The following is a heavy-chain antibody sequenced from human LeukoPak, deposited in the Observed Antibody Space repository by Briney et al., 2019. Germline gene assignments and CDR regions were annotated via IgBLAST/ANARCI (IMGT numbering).Heavy chain of an antibody. CDR3: ARDPYDFWSGYHPGYFDY. CDR1: GFTFSSYW. Sequence: GGSLRLSCAASGFTFSSYWMSWVRQAPGKGLEWVANIKQDGSEKYYVDSVKGRFTISRDNAKNSLYLQMNSLRAEDTAVYYCARDPYDFWSGYHPGYFDYWGQGTLVIVSS. D-gene: IGHD3-3*01. J-gene: IGHJ4*02. CDR2: IKQDGSEK. V-gene: IGHV3-7*01.